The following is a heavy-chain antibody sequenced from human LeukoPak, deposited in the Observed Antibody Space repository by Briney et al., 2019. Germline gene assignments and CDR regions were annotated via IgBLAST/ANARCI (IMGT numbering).Heavy chain of an antibody. CDR2: IYHSGST. CDR1: GYSISSGYY. J-gene: IGHJ4*02. CDR3: ARVGLPPARPDC. V-gene: IGHV4-38-2*01. D-gene: IGHD2-2*02. Sequence: SETLSLTCAVSGYSISSGYYWGWILQPPGKGLEWIGIIYHSGSTYYNPSLKSRVTISVDTSKNQFSLNLSFMTAADTAVYYCARVGLPPARPDCWGQGTLVIVSS.